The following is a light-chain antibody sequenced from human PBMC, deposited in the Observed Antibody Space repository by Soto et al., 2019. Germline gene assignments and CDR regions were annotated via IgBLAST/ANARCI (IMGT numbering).Light chain of an antibody. Sequence: DIQLTQSPSFLSASVGDRVTITCRASQGFSNSLAWYQQKPGKAPKLLIYAASTLQSGVPSRFSGSGSGTEFTLTISSLQLEDFATYYCQQPDSYPCTFGQGTKLEIK. CDR2: AAS. CDR1: QGFSNS. V-gene: IGKV1-9*01. J-gene: IGKJ2*02. CDR3: QQPDSYPCT.